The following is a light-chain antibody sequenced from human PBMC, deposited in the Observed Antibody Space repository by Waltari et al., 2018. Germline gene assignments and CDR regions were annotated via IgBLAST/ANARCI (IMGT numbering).Light chain of an antibody. Sequence: QSALTQPASVSGSPGQSITISCTGTSSDVGGYNYVSWYQQYPGKAPKVMIYEVSNRPAGVCIRFSGSKSGNTASLTITGLQAEDEADYYCSSYTSSSTRVFGGGTKLTVL. CDR1: SSDVGGYNY. V-gene: IGLV2-14*01. CDR2: EVS. CDR3: SSYTSSSTRV. J-gene: IGLJ2*01.